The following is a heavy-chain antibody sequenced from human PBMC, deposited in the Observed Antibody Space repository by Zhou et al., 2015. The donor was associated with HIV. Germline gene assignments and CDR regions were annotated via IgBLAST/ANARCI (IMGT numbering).Heavy chain of an antibody. D-gene: IGHD1-26*01. CDR1: GGTFSSYA. V-gene: IGHV1-69*12. CDR3: ASRVGATVPYNSDAFDI. CDR2: ESSLLFGYS. J-gene: IGHJ3*02. Sequence: QVQLVQSGAEVKKPGSSVKVSCKASGGTFSSYAISWVRQAPGRRALSGVGGESSLLFGYSKLTHRSSRARVTITADESTSTAYMELSSLRSEDTAVYYCASRVGATVPYNSDAFDIWGQGTMVTVSS.